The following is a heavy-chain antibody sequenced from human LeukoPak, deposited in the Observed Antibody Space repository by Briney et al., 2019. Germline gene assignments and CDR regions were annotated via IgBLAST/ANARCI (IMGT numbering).Heavy chain of an antibody. J-gene: IGHJ6*02. CDR3: AKDLVLIRGVITDYYYGMDV. V-gene: IGHV3-30*18. D-gene: IGHD3-10*01. CDR1: GFTFSSYG. Sequence: PGGSLRLSCEAAGFTFSSYGMHWVRQAPGKGLEWVAVISYDGSNKYYADSVKGRFTISRDNSKSTLYVQMNSLRAEDTAVYYCAKDLVLIRGVITDYYYGMDVWGQGTTVTVSS. CDR2: ISYDGSNK.